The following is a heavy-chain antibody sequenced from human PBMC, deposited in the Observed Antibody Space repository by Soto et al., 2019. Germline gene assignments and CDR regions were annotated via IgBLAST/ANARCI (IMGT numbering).Heavy chain of an antibody. J-gene: IGHJ5*02. CDR2: ISAYTDTP. Sequence: AASVKVSCKASGYTFTNFGVTWVRRAPGQGLEWMGWISAYTDTPNYAQKFQGRVTMTIDTSTSTAYMDPRSLTSDDTAVYYCARVIPGVEAWFDPWGQGTLVTVSS. CDR1: GYTFTNFG. V-gene: IGHV1-18*01. CDR3: ARVIPGVEAWFDP. D-gene: IGHD2-2*01.